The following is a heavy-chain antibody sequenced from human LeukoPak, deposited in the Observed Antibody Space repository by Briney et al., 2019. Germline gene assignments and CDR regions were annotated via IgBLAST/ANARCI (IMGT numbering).Heavy chain of an antibody. CDR1: GFTFSSYW. CDR3: ARDGPNDYGEDDAFDI. J-gene: IGHJ3*02. V-gene: IGHV3-74*01. D-gene: IGHD4/OR15-4a*01. Sequence: GGSLRLSCAASGFTFSSYWMHWVRQAPGKGLVWVSRINSDGSSTSYADSVRRRFTISRDNAKNTLYLQMHSRSADDTPFYYCARDGPNDYGEDDAFDIWGQGTMVTVPS. CDR2: INSDGSST.